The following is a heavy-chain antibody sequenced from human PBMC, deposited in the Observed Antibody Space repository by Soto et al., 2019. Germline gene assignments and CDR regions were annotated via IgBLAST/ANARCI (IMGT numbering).Heavy chain of an antibody. CDR1: GGSISSYY. V-gene: IGHV4-59*01. CDR2: IFYSGCT. D-gene: IGHD4-17*01. Sequence: QVQLQESGPGLVKPSETLSLTCTVSGGSISSYYWSWIRQPPGKGLEWTGYIFYSGCTNYSPSLQCRFTITVYMLMMKLSLKLTSVTAPDTAIYYCLRYGYYGVLYVPFNIWGEATMVTVTS. J-gene: IGHJ3*02. CDR3: LRYGYYGVLYVPFNI.